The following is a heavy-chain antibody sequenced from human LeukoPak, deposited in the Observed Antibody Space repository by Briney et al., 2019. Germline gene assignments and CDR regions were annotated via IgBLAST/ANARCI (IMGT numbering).Heavy chain of an antibody. CDR1: GYTFRLFA. CDR2: ISGSGGAT. CDR3: AKDVFNYDRSGHFDY. Sequence: HTGGPLRLLCAPSGYTFRLFAMHWVRQAPGKGLEWVSAISGSGGATYHADADSVKGRFPISRDNSKNALYLEINNLSTEDTAVYYWAKDVFNYDRSGHFDYWGQGTLVTVSS. D-gene: IGHD3-22*01. V-gene: IGHV3-23*01. J-gene: IGHJ4*02.